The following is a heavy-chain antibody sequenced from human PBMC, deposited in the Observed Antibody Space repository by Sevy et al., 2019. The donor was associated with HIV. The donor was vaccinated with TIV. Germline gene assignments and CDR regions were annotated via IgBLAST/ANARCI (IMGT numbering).Heavy chain of an antibody. V-gene: IGHV3-9*03. J-gene: IGHJ3*02. CDR3: TKAGDSSGYYDDFDI. CDR1: GFTFHDYA. Sequence: GGSLRLSCAASGFTFHDYAMHWVRQAPGKGLEWVSGISWDSGSISYADSVKGRFTISGDNAKNSLYLQMNSLRAEDMALYYCTKAGDSSGYYDDFDIWGRGTMVTVSS. CDR2: ISWDSGSI. D-gene: IGHD3-22*01.